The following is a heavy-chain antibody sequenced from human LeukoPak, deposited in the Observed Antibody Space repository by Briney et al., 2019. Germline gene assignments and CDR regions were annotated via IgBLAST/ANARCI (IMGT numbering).Heavy chain of an antibody. CDR3: ASLTHYFDGSGYYPGYFQH. CDR2: ISSSNSYT. Sequence: GGSLRLSCAASGFTFSDYYMSWIRQAPGKGLEWVSYISSSNSYTNYADSVKGRFYADSVKGRFTISRDNAKISLYLQMNSLRAEDTAVYYCASLTHYFDGSGYYPGYFQHWGQGTLVTVSS. J-gene: IGHJ1*01. V-gene: IGHV3-11*03. CDR1: GFTFSDYY. D-gene: IGHD3-22*01.